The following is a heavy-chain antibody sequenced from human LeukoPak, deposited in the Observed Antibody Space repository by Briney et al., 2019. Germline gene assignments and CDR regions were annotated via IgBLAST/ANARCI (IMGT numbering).Heavy chain of an antibody. CDR2: ISVSGNT. Sequence: PGGSLRLSCAASGFTLSSYAMSWVRQGPGKGLEWVSAISVSGNTYHADSVKGRFTISRDSSKNTLYLQMNSLRAGDAAVYYCARSGGYSGYAGVWGQGTMVTVSS. CDR1: GFTLSSYA. V-gene: IGHV3-23*01. J-gene: IGHJ3*01. CDR3: ARSGGYSGYAGV. D-gene: IGHD5-12*01.